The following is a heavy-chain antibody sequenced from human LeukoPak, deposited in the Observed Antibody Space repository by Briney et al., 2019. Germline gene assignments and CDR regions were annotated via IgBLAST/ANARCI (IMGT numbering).Heavy chain of an antibody. D-gene: IGHD3-22*01. V-gene: IGHV4-59*01. CDR3: ARDEYYDSSGYYPFTY. Sequence: SETLSLTCTVSGGSISSYYWSWIRQPPGKGLEWIGYIYYSGSTNYNPSLKSRVTISVDTSKNQFSLKLSSVTAADTAVYYCARDEYYDSSGYYPFTYWGQGTLDTVSS. CDR1: GGSISSYY. CDR2: IYYSGST. J-gene: IGHJ4*02.